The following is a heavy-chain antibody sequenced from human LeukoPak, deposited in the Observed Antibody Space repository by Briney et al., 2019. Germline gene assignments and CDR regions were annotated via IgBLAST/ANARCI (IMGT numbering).Heavy chain of an antibody. J-gene: IGHJ3*02. Sequence: ASVKVSCKASGYTFTGYYMHWVRQAPGQGLEWMGWINPNSGGTNYAQKFQGRVTMTRDTSISTAYMELSRLRSDDTAVYYCARFVPPRTTGNPENAFDIWGQGTMVTVSS. CDR1: GYTFTGYY. V-gene: IGHV1-2*02. CDR2: INPNSGGT. D-gene: IGHD1-1*01. CDR3: ARFVPPRTTGNPENAFDI.